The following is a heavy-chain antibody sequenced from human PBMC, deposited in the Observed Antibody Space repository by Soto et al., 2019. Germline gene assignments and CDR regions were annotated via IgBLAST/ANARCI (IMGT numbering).Heavy chain of an antibody. D-gene: IGHD6-13*01. V-gene: IGHV3-48*01. CDR2: ISSSSSTI. J-gene: IGHJ6*03. Sequence: GGSLRLSCAASGFTFSSYSMNWVRQAPGKGLEWVSYISSSSSTIYYADSVKGRFTISRDNAKNSLYLQMNSLRAEDTAVYYCARLSGNEYYYYYYMDVWGKGTTVTVSS. CDR1: GFTFSSYS. CDR3: ARLSGNEYYYYYYMDV.